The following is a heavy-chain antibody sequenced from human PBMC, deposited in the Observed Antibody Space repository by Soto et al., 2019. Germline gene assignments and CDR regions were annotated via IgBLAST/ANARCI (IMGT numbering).Heavy chain of an antibody. CDR3: ASLYCSSTSCYRAAFDI. J-gene: IGHJ3*02. CDR1: GFTFSSYA. CDR2: ISGSGGST. D-gene: IGHD2-2*02. Sequence: GGSLRLSCAASGFTFSSYAMSWVRQAPGKGLEWVSAISGSGGSTYYADYVKGRITISRDNSKNTLYLQMNSLRAEDTAVYYCASLYCSSTSCYRAAFDIWGQGTMVTVSS. V-gene: IGHV3-23*01.